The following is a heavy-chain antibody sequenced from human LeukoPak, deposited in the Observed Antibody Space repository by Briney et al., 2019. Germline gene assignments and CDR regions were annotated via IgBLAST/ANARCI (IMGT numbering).Heavy chain of an antibody. CDR2: INAGNGNT. V-gene: IGHV1-3*03. CDR1: GYTFTSYA. D-gene: IGHD3-3*01. CDR3: ARVAPFYDFWSGYREHFDY. Sequence: ASVKVSCKASGYTFTSYAMHWVRQAPGQRLEWMGWINAGNGNTKYSQEFQGRVTITRDTSASTAYMELSSLRSEDTAVYYCARVAPFYDFWSGYREHFDYWGQGTLVTVSS. J-gene: IGHJ4*02.